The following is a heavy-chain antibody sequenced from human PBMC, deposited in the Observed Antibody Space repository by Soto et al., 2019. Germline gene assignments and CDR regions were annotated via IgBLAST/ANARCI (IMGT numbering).Heavy chain of an antibody. D-gene: IGHD2-15*01. CDR2: VSYNGNT. CDR1: GGSITPYY. CDR3: ARQQYTVVTAFDV. J-gene: IGHJ3*01. Sequence: QVQLKESGPGLVKPADTLSLKCTVSGGSITPYYWRWIRQTPGGGLEWIGYVSYNGNTDYHLSLKGRVSISADTSKNEFYLKLTSLTAADAAIYFCARQQYTVVTAFDVWGQGTMVAVSS. V-gene: IGHV4-59*07.